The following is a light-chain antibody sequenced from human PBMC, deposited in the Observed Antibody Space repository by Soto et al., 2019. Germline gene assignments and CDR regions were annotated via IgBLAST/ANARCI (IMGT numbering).Light chain of an antibody. J-gene: IGLJ2*01. CDR3: CSYAGSYTEV. Sequence: QSVLTQPRSVSGSPGQSVTISCTGTSSDVGAYNYVSWYQQYPGKAPKLMIYDVTKRPSGVPDRFSGSKSGNTASLTISGLQAEDEADYYCCSYAGSYTEVFGGGTKLTVL. CDR1: SSDVGAYNY. CDR2: DVT. V-gene: IGLV2-11*01.